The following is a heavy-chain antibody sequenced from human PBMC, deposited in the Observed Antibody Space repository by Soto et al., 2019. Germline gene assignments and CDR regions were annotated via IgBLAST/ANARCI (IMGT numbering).Heavy chain of an antibody. CDR3: ARFSQGRPEGIDV. V-gene: IGHV3-53*01. Sequence: EVQLVESGGGFIQPGGSLRLSCVVSGLTVSRNYMTWVRQAPGKGLECVSVIYSGGSTYSADSVKGRFTISRDNSKNTVYLLMNSLRVEDTAVYYCARFSQGRPEGIDVWGQGTTVTVS. CDR2: IYSGGST. J-gene: IGHJ6*02. D-gene: IGHD6-25*01. CDR1: GLTVSRNY.